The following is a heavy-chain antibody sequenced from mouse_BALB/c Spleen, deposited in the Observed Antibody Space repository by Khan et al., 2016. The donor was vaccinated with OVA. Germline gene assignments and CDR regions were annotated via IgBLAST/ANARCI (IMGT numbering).Heavy chain of an antibody. Sequence: QVQLKEAGTELVKPGASVKLSCKAYGYTFTNYDINRVRQRPEQGLEWIGWIFPGDDSTKYNEQFKDKATLTTDKSSSTAYMQLSGLTSEDSAVCFCARRRGSMDYWGQGTSVTVSS. CDR2: IFPGDDST. CDR1: GYTFTNYD. V-gene: IGHV1-85*01. CDR3: ARRRGSMDY. J-gene: IGHJ4*01.